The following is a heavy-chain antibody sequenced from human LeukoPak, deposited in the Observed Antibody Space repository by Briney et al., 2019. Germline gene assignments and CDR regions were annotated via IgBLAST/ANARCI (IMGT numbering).Heavy chain of an antibody. V-gene: IGHV3-21*01. D-gene: IGHD6-6*01. J-gene: IGHJ4*02. CDR2: ISSSSSYI. CDR1: GFTFSSYS. CDR3: ARLLQSKYSSSSTGY. Sequence: GGSLRLSCAASGFTFSSYSMNWVRQAPGKGLEWVSSISSSSSYIYYADSVKGRFTISRDNAKNSLYLQMNSLRAEDTAVYYCARLLQSKYSSSSTGYWGQGTLVTVSS.